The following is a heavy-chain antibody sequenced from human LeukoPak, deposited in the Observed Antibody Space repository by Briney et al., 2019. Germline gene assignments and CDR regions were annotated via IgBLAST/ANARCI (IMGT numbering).Heavy chain of an antibody. Sequence: PGGSLRLSCTASGFTFGDYAMTWVRQAPGKGLEWVGFIRSKVYGGTPEYAASVKGRFTISRDDSQGIAYLQMNSLKTEDTAVYYCTRGQTPYYWGQGTLVTVSS. CDR2: IRSKVYGGTP. V-gene: IGHV3-49*04. J-gene: IGHJ4*02. CDR3: TRGQTPYY. CDR1: GFTFGDYA.